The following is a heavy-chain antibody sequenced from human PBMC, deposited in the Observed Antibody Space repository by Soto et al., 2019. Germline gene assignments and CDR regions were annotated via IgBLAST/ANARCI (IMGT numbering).Heavy chain of an antibody. J-gene: IGHJ6*03. CDR2: ISSSSSYI. V-gene: IGHV3-21*01. D-gene: IGHD6-19*01. CDR3: ARDLNGRDSSGWYVGYYYYYYYMDV. CDR1: GFTFSSYS. Sequence: PGGSLRLSCAASGFTFSSYSMNWVRQAPGKGLEWVSSISSSSSYIYYADSVKGRFTISRDNAKNSLYLQMNSLRAEDTAVYYCARDLNGRDSSGWYVGYYYYYYYMDVWGKGTTVTVSS.